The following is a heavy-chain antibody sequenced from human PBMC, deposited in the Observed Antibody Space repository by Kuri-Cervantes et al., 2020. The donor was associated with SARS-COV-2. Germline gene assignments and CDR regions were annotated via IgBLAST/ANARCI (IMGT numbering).Heavy chain of an antibody. V-gene: IGHV3-30*01. D-gene: IGHD6-19*01. CDR1: GFTFSSYA. J-gene: IGHJ3*02. CDR2: ISYDGSNK. Sequence: GESLKISCAASGFTFSSYAMHWVRQAPGKGLEWVAVISYDGSNKYYADSVKGRFTISRDNSKNTLYLQMNSLRAEDTAVYYCARESIAVAGTYDAFDIWGQGTMVTVSS. CDR3: ARESIAVAGTYDAFDI.